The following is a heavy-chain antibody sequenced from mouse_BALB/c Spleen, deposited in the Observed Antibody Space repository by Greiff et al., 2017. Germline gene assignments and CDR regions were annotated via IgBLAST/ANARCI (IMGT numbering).Heavy chain of an antibody. CDR1: GYTFTDYE. D-gene: IGHD4-1*01. CDR3: TRDGAGTANFDY. Sequence: QVQLQQSGAELVRPGASVTLSCKASGYTFTDYEMHWVKQTPVHGLEWIGAIDPETGGTAYNQKFKGKATLTADKSSSTAYMELRSLTSEDSAVYYCTRDGAGTANFDYWGQGTTLTVSS. CDR2: IDPETGGT. J-gene: IGHJ2*01. V-gene: IGHV1-15*01.